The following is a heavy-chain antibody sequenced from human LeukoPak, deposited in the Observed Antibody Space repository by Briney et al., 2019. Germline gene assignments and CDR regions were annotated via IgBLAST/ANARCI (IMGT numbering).Heavy chain of an antibody. D-gene: IGHD6-13*01. CDR2: IYTSGST. J-gene: IGHJ6*03. V-gene: IGHV4-4*07. Sequence: SETLSLTCTVSGGSISSYYWSWIRQPAGKGLEWIGRIYTSGSTNYNPSLKSRVTMSVDTSKNQFSLKLSSVTAADTAVYYCAREYSSSWYAYYYMDVWGKGTTVTISS. CDR1: GGSISSYY. CDR3: AREYSSSWYAYYYMDV.